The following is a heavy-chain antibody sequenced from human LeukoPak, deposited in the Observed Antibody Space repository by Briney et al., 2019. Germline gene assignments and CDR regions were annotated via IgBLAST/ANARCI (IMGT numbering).Heavy chain of an antibody. D-gene: IGHD3-22*01. V-gene: IGHV5-51*01. CDR2: IYPGDSDT. Sequence: GESLKISCKGSGYSFTNYWIGWVRQMPGKGLEWMGIIYPGDSDTRYSPSFQGQVTISADKSISTAYLQWSSLKASDTAMYYCARRDYYDSSGYYVHYWGQGTLVTVSS. CDR1: GYSFTNYW. J-gene: IGHJ4*02. CDR3: ARRDYYDSSGYYVHY.